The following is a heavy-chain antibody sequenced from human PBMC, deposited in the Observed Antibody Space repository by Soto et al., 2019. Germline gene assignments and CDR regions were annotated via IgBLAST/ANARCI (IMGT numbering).Heavy chain of an antibody. D-gene: IGHD3-16*02. Sequence: EVQLVESGGGLVQPGRSLRLSCAASGFTFDDYAMHWVLQAPGKGLEWVSGISWNSGSIGYADSVKGRFTISRDNAKNSLYLQMNSLRAEDTALYYWAKGASYIWGSYRTYYFDYWGQGTLVTVSS. J-gene: IGHJ4*02. V-gene: IGHV3-9*01. CDR3: AKGASYIWGSYRTYYFDY. CDR2: ISWNSGSI. CDR1: GFTFDDYA.